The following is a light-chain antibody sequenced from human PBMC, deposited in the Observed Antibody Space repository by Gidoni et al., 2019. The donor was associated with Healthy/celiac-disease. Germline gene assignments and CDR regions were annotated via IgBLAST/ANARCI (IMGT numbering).Light chain of an antibody. CDR1: SSDVGTYNL. CDR2: GVT. CDR3: CSFVGGGTLV. Sequence: QSALPQPASVSGSPGQSITISCTGTSSDVGTYNLVSWYQPHPGKAPKLMIYGVTKRPSGGSDRFSGSKSGSAASLTISRLQAEDEADYYCCSFVGGGTLVFGGGTKLTVL. V-gene: IGLV2-23*02. J-gene: IGLJ3*02.